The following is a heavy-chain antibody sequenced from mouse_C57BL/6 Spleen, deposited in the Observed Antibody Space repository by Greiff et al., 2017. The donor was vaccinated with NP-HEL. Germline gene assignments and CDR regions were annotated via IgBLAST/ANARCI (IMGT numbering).Heavy chain of an antibody. Sequence: QVQLQQSGAELVMPGASVKLSCKASGYTFTSYWMHWVKQRPGQGLEWIGEIDPSDSYTNYNQKFKGKSTLTVDKSSSTAYMQLSSLTSEDSAVYYCARSPNSLYYYGTWFAYWGQGTLVTVSA. D-gene: IGHD1-1*01. V-gene: IGHV1-69*01. CDR3: ARSPNSLYYYGTWFAY. CDR2: IDPSDSYT. CDR1: GYTFTSYW. J-gene: IGHJ3*01.